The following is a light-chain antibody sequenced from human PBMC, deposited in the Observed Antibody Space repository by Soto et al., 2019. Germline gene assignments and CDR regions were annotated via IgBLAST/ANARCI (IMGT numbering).Light chain of an antibody. V-gene: IGKV3-15*01. CDR2: DAS. Sequence: EIQLTQSPSTLSVSPGARATLTCRASETITDPLACYQQKPGQAPRLLIYDASTWYPGVPARFSGSGSGTDFTLTISGLQSEDFAAYYCQQYNRWPSTFGQGTKVDIK. J-gene: IGKJ1*01. CDR1: ETITDP. CDR3: QQYNRWPST.